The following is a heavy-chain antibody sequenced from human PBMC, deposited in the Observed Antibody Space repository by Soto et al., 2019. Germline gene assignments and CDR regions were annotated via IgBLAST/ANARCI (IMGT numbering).Heavy chain of an antibody. J-gene: IGHJ4*02. CDR2: ISSSSSTI. V-gene: IGHV3-48*01. Sequence: GGSLRLSCAASGFTFSSYSMNWVRQAPGKGLEWVSYISSSSSTIYYADSVKGRFTISRDNAKNSLYLQMNSLRAEDTAVYYCARDLKRLWFEDAEIKDYWGQGTLVTVSS. CDR1: GFTFSSYS. CDR3: ARDLKRLWFEDAEIKDY. D-gene: IGHD3-10*01.